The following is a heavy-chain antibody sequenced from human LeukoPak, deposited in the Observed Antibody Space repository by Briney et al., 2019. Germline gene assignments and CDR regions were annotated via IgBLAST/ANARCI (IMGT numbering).Heavy chain of an antibody. Sequence: LRLSCAASGFTFSDYYMSWIRQPPGKGLEWIGEINHSGSTNYNPSLKSRVTTSVDTSKNQFSLKLSSVTAADTAVYYCARGHPGRIWGQGTLVTVSS. CDR1: GFTFSDYY. J-gene: IGHJ4*02. D-gene: IGHD2/OR15-2a*01. CDR3: ARGHPGRI. CDR2: INHSGST. V-gene: IGHV4-34*01.